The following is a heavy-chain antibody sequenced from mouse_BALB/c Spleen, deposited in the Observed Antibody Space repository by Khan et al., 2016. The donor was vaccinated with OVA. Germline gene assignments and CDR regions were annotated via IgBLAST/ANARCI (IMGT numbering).Heavy chain of an antibody. CDR1: GYTFSSYW. D-gene: IGHD1-1*01. V-gene: IGHV1-9*01. CDR2: ILPGSGRN. J-gene: IGHJ3*01. CDR3: ARGNYYGSSSWFGY. Sequence: VQLQQSGAELMKPGASVKISCKATGYTFSSYWIEWVKQRPGHGLEWIGEILPGSGRNNYNEKFKGKATFTADKSSNTAYMQLSSLTSEDSSVYYCARGNYYGSSSWFGYWGQGTLVTVSA.